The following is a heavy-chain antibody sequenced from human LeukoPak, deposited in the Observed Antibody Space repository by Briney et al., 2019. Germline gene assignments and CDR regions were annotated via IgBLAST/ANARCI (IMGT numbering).Heavy chain of an antibody. D-gene: IGHD3-10*01. CDR3: ARGFYGSGGYYPYYFDY. J-gene: IGHJ4*02. V-gene: IGHV3-20*04. CDR2: ITWNGGSS. Sequence: GGSLRLSCVVSGFTFEDYGMSWVRQAPGKGLEWVSGITWNGGSSSYADSVQGRFTISRDNANNSLYLQMNSPRAEDTALYYCARGFYGSGGYYPYYFDYWGQGTLVTVS. CDR1: GFTFEDYG.